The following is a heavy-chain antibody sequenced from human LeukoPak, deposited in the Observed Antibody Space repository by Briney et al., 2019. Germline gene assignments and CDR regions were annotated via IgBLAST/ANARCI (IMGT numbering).Heavy chain of an antibody. CDR3: AREFGGFDV. J-gene: IGHJ3*01. Sequence: GGSLRLSCAASGITFWSYAMHWARQIPGKGLEGVAVISNDGSKTYHADSVKGRFTISRDNSKNTLYLQMSSLRPEDTGVYYCAREFGGFDVWGQGTSVIVSS. CDR1: GITFWSYA. D-gene: IGHD3-10*01. CDR2: ISNDGSKT. V-gene: IGHV3-30-3*01.